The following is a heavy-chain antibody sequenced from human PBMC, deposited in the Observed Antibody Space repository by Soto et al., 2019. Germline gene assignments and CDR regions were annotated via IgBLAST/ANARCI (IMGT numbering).Heavy chain of an antibody. J-gene: IGHJ3*01. Sequence: PSETLSLTCAVSGFFISSGIYWGWIRKPPGKGLEWIGSIFHGGNTYYNPSLKSRVTISVDMSKNQFSLKLNSVTAADTAVYYCARARWYDAFDVWGQGTVVTVSS. CDR2: IFHGGNT. D-gene: IGHD2-15*01. V-gene: IGHV4-38-2*01. CDR1: GFFISSGIY. CDR3: ARARWYDAFDV.